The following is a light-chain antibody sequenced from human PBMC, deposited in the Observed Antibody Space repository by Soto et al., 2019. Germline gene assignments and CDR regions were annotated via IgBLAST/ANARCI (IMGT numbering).Light chain of an antibody. CDR3: QQYKNWPPLT. Sequence: EIVMTQSPATLSVSPGETATLSCRASQSVSYNLAWYQQKPGQGPRLLIYGAFTRATGIPARFSGSRSGTEFTLTISSLQSEDFAGYYCQQYKNWPPLTFGGGTKVEIK. V-gene: IGKV3-15*01. J-gene: IGKJ4*01. CDR1: QSVSYN. CDR2: GAF.